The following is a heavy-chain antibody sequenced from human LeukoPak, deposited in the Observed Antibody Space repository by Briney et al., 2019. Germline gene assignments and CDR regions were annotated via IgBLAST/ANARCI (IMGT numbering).Heavy chain of an antibody. J-gene: IGHJ4*02. V-gene: IGHV3-23*05. CDR2: IFASGSTT. Sequence: PGGSLRLSCAASGFTFSGYAMNWVRQAPGKGLEWVSLIFASGSTTKYADSVKGRFTISRDNSKDTLYLQMNSLRAEDTAVYYCARGAYYYEDWGQGTLVTVSS. CDR3: ARGAYYYED. CDR1: GFTFSGYA. D-gene: IGHD3-22*01.